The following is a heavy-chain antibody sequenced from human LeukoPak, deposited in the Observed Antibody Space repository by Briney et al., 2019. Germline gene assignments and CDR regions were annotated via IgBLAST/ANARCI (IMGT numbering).Heavy chain of an antibody. J-gene: IGHJ4*02. CDR3: ARAGIAALSLLVEYYFDY. D-gene: IGHD6-6*01. CDR1: GGSISSSSYY. CDR2: IYYSGST. Sequence: PSETLSLTCTVSGGSISSSSYYWGWIRQPPGKGLEWIGSIYYSGSTYYNPSLKSRVTISVDTSKNQFSLKLGSVIAADTAVYYCARAGIAALSLLVEYYFDYWGQGTLVTVSS. V-gene: IGHV4-39*07.